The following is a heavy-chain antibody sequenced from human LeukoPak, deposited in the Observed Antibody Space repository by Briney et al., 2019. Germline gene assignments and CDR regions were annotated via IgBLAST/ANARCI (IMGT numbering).Heavy chain of an antibody. Sequence: GASVKVSCKASGYTFTGYYMHWVRQAPGQGLEWMGWINPNSGGTNYAQKFQGRVTMTRDTSISTAYMELSRLRSDDTAVYYCAREIGGYSYGELDYWGQGTLVTVSS. CDR2: INPNSGGT. V-gene: IGHV1-2*02. CDR1: GYTFTGYY. J-gene: IGHJ4*02. CDR3: AREIGGYSYGELDY. D-gene: IGHD5-18*01.